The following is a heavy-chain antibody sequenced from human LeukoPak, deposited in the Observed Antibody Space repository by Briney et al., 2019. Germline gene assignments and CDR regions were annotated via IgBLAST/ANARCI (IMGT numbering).Heavy chain of an antibody. CDR2: IIPIFGTA. V-gene: IGHV1-69*01. CDR3: ARGVPDYYDSSGYYRRPYYFDY. Sequence: SVTVSCTASGGTFSSYAISWVRQAPGQGLEWMGGIIPIFGTANYAQKFQGRVTITADESTSTAYMELSSLRSEDTAVYYCARGVPDYYDSSGYYRRPYYFDYWGQGTLVTVSS. D-gene: IGHD3-22*01. CDR1: GGTFSSYA. J-gene: IGHJ4*02.